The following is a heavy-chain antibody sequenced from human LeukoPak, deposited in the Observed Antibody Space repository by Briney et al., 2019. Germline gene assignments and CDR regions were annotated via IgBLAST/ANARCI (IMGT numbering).Heavy chain of an antibody. V-gene: IGHV3-23*01. CDR1: GFTFSSYA. D-gene: IGHD2-15*01. CDR3: AKTPSFRVAATHFDY. Sequence: GGSLRLSCAASGFTFSSYAMSWVRQAPGKGLEWVSAISGSGGSTYYADSVKGRFTISRDNSKNTRYLQMNSLRAEDTAVYYCAKTPSFRVAATHFDYWGQGTLVTVSS. CDR2: ISGSGGST. J-gene: IGHJ4*02.